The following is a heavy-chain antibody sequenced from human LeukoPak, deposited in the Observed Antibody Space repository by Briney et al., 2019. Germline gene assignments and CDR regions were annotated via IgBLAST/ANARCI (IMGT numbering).Heavy chain of an antibody. CDR1: GFTFSSYG. D-gene: IGHD1-26*01. J-gene: IGHJ4*02. Sequence: PGGSLRLSCAASGFTFSSYGMHWVRQTPGKGLEWVAIIWSDGSNKYYADSVKGRFTISRDNSKNTLYLQMNSLRAEDTAVYYCARGSGSFSGGVDYWGQGTLVTVSS. CDR3: ARGSGSFSGGVDY. CDR2: IWSDGSNK. V-gene: IGHV3-33*01.